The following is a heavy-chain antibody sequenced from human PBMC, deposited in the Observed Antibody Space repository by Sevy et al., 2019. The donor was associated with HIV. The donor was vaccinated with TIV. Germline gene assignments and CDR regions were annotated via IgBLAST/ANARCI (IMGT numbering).Heavy chain of an antibody. CDR3: ARAGGCSSTSCYFDLYYYYYYMDV. J-gene: IGHJ6*03. V-gene: IGHV4-39*01. CDR1: GGSISSSSYY. Sequence: SETLSLTCTVSGGSISSSSYYWGWIRQPPGKGLEWIGSIYYSGSTYYNPSLKSRVTISVDTSKNQFSLKLSSVTAAETAVYYCARAGGCSSTSCYFDLYYYYYYMDVWGKGTTVTVSS. D-gene: IGHD2-2*01. CDR2: IYYSGST.